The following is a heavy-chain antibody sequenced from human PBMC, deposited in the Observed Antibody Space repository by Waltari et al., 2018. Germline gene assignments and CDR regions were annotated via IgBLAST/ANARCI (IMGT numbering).Heavy chain of an antibody. CDR1: GFTLSSYA. CDR3: ARDDAYTRGHAFAI. Sequence: QVQLVESGGGVIQPGRSLRLSCAASGFTLSSYAMHWVRQAPGKVLEWGAVISYDGSNKYYADSVKGRFTISRDNSKNTLYLQMNSLRAADTAVYYCARDDAYTRGHAFAIWGQGTMVTVSS. V-gene: IGHV3-30*01. CDR2: ISYDGSNK. J-gene: IGHJ3*02. D-gene: IGHD2-2*01.